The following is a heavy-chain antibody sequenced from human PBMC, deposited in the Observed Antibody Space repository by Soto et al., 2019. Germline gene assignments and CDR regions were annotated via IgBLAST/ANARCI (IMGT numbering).Heavy chain of an antibody. CDR2: AFPFFATS. V-gene: IGHV1-69*12. CDR3: ARDGAGAGTDPYYYGMDV. D-gene: IGHD6-19*01. CDR1: GGTFSNYA. Sequence: QVQLVQSGAEVKKPESSVKVSCKASGGTFSNYAFSWVRQAPGQGLEWMGGAFPFFATSTNAQKFQGRVTITADDSTRTVYMELSSLTSEDTAVYYCARDGAGAGTDPYYYGMDVWSQGTTVTVSS. J-gene: IGHJ6*02.